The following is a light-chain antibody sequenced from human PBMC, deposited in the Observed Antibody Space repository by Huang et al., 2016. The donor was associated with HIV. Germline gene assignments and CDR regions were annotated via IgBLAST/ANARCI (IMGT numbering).Light chain of an antibody. CDR3: QQQWT. CDR1: YRISSL. V-gene: IGKV1-5*03. CDR2: KAS. Sequence: DIQMTQSPSTLSAFVGDRVTITFRTSYRISSLLAWYQQKPGKAPNLLISKASNLESGVPSRFSGNGSGTDFTLTISGLQPDDLATYYCQQQWTFGQGTKVEI. J-gene: IGKJ1*01.